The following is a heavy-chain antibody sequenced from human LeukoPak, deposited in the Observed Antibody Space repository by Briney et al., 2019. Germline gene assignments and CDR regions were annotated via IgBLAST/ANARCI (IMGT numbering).Heavy chain of an antibody. V-gene: IGHV3-33*06. CDR2: DWYDGTTK. CDR1: GLNFSSYG. D-gene: IGHD1-26*01. Sequence: GGSLRLSCAASGLNFSSYGMHWVRQAPGKGLEWVALDWYDGTTKHYADSVRGRFTISRDNSKNTLHLQMNGLRAEDTAIYYCAKVPYGGSYHDYFFDSWGQGTLVTVSS. J-gene: IGHJ4*02. CDR3: AKVPYGGSYHDYFFDS.